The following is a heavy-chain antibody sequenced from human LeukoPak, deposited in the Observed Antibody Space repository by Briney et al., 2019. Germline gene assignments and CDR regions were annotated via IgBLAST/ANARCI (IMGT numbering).Heavy chain of an antibody. V-gene: IGHV3-33*01. Sequence: GTSLRLSCAASGFTFSRYGMHWVRQAPGKGLEWVALIWFDGTNENYGDSVNGRFTISRDNSKNTVYLEMSSLRAEDTALYYCARVRDSRDSDAFDTWGQGTMVTISS. J-gene: IGHJ3*02. CDR1: GFTFSRYG. CDR3: ARVRDSRDSDAFDT. CDR2: IWFDGTNE. D-gene: IGHD6-13*01.